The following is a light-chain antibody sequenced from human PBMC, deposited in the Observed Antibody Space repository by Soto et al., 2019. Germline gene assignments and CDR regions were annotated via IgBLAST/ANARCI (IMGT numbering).Light chain of an antibody. CDR3: SSYTSSSIVV. CDR2: EVS. J-gene: IGLJ2*01. Sequence: QSALTQPASVSGSPGQSITISCTGTSSDVGGYIYVSWYQQHPGKAPKLMIYEVSNRPSGVSNRFSGSKSGNTASLTISGLQAEDEADYYCSSYTSSSIVVFGGGTKVTVL. CDR1: SSDVGGYIY. V-gene: IGLV2-14*01.